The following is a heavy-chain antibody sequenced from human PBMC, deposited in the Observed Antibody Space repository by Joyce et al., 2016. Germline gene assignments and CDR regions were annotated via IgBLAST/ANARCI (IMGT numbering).Heavy chain of an antibody. CDR2: IFYIANT. Sequence: QVQLQESGPGLVKSSGTLSLTCTVSGGSVSRSGDFWSWFRQSPATGLEWIGQIFYIANTNYTSSFKGRVTISIDSSKNQFSLRLNSVTSADTAVYYCARVCCFGRFDPWGQGTLVSVSS. D-gene: IGHD3-16*01. V-gene: IGHV4-61*08. J-gene: IGHJ5*02. CDR1: GGSVSRSGDF. CDR3: ARVCCFGRFDP.